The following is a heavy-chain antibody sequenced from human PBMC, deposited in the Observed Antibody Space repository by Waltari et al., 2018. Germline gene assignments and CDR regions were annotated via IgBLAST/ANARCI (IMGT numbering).Heavy chain of an antibody. CDR2: MSVDAIYN. CDR1: GFTFSASG. V-gene: IGHV3-30*18. D-gene: IGHD2-21*02. J-gene: IGHJ4*02. CDR3: VKDRDLTWSFDY. Sequence: QVHLVESGGGMVQPGGSLTLACAASGFTFSASGMHWVRQAPGKGLEWVGVMSVDAIYNYNIASAKGRFTISRDNSHNTSYLQMNSLRAEDTAIYYCVKDRDLTWSFDYWGQGTLVTVSS.